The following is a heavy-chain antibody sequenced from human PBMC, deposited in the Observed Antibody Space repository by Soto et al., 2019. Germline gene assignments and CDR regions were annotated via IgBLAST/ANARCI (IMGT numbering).Heavy chain of an antibody. CDR2: IRPDGSNT. V-gene: IGHV3-74*01. J-gene: IGHJ4*02. CDR1: GFLFRREW. CDR3: ERDQGNNWLLDY. D-gene: IGHD3-9*01. Sequence: GGSLRLSCGPSGFLFRREWMHWFRHTPAKGLMWVSEIRPDGSNTNYADSVKGRFTMSRDNAKNTLYLEMNSLRVEDTGVYYCERDQGNNWLLDYWAQGTQVTLSS.